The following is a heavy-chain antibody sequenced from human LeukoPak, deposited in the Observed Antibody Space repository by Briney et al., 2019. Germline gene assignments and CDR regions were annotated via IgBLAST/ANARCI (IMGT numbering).Heavy chain of an antibody. D-gene: IGHD2-2*01. Sequence: ASVKVSCKVSGYTLTELSMHWVRQAPGQGLEWMGRINPNSGDTNYAQKFQGRVTMTRDTSISTAYMELSRLRSDDTAVYYCARDYCSSTSCLFDYWGRGTLVTVSS. CDR1: GYTLTELS. V-gene: IGHV1-2*06. J-gene: IGHJ4*02. CDR3: ARDYCSSTSCLFDY. CDR2: INPNSGDT.